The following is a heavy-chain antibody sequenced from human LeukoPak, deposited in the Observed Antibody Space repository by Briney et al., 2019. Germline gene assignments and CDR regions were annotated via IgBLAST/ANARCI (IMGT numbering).Heavy chain of an antibody. Sequence: GGSLRLSCAASGFTVSSNDMGWVRQAPGKGLECVSVIYGGGSTYYAESVRGRFTVSRDTSKNTVYLQMYSLRAEDTAVYYCATWPGAWYGEDTWGQGTLVTVSS. D-gene: IGHD3-10*01. CDR3: ATWPGAWYGEDT. V-gene: IGHV3-53*01. CDR1: GFTVSSND. J-gene: IGHJ5*02. CDR2: IYGGGST.